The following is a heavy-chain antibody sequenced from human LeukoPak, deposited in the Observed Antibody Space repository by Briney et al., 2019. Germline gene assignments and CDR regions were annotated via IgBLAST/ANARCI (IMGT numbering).Heavy chain of an antibody. Sequence: GGSLRLSCTASGFTFSSSWMSWVRQAPGKGLEWVANIKQGGSDKYYVDSVKGRFTISRDNAKNSLYLQMDSLRAEDTAVYYCARGPLSRPFVYWGEGTLLTVSS. CDR1: GFTFSSSW. CDR3: ARGPLSRPFVY. CDR2: IKQGGSDK. J-gene: IGHJ4*02. V-gene: IGHV3-7*05. D-gene: IGHD2-15*01.